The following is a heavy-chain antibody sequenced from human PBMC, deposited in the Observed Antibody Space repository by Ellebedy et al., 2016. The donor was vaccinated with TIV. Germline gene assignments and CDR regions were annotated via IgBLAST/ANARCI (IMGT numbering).Heavy chain of an antibody. V-gene: IGHV3-23*01. CDR2: ISGDGRTT. CDR3: ARLLGEMGYYYGMDV. D-gene: IGHD3-10*01. Sequence: GESLKISCGASGFIFKNFLMYWVRQAPGKGPEWVSRISGDGRTTYYADSVKGRFTISRDNSKNTLYLQMNSLRAEDTAVYYCARLLGEMGYYYGMDVWGQGTTVTVSS. J-gene: IGHJ6*02. CDR1: GFIFKNFL.